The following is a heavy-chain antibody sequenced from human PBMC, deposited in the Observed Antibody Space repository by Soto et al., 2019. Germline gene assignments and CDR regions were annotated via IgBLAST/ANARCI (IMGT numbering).Heavy chain of an antibody. CDR1: GFSFSIYA. V-gene: IGHV3-64D*06. J-gene: IGHJ4*02. D-gene: IGHD3-22*01. Sequence: GGSPRLSCSASGFSFSIYAMHWVRQAPGKGLEYVSSISTSGGSTHYADSVKGRFTISRDNSKNTQYLQMSSLRADDTAVYYCVKGEYYYDSSGYYPFDYWGQGT. CDR2: ISTSGGST. CDR3: VKGEYYYDSSGYYPFDY.